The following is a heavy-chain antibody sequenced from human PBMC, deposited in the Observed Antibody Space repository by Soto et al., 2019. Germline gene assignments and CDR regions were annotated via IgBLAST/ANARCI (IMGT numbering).Heavy chain of an antibody. V-gene: IGHV3-48*03. CDR2: IRSSGSTI. CDR3: ARDERTVVNMRRRRTNHGMDV. CDR1: GFTFSSYE. D-gene: IGHD2-15*01. J-gene: IGHJ6*02. Sequence: PGGSLRLSCAASGFTFSSYEMNWVRQAPGKGLEWVSYIRSSGSTIYYADSVKGRFTISRDNAKNSLYLQMNSLRAEDTAVYYCARDERTVVNMRRRRTNHGMDVWGQGTTVTV.